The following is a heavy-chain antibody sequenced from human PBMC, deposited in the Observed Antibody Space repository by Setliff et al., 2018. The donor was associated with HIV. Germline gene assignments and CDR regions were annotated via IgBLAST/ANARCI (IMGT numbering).Heavy chain of an antibody. J-gene: IGHJ5*02. Sequence: PSETLSLTCTVSGGSINSYYWSWIRQPPGKGLEWIGCIYYSGTTNYNPSLKSRVTISVDTSNNQFSLKLSSLTAADTAVYYCARGGGPTIFGLDPWGQGTLVTVSS. CDR1: GGSINSYY. CDR2: IYYSGTT. CDR3: ARGGGPTIFGLDP. V-gene: IGHV4-59*01. D-gene: IGHD3-3*01.